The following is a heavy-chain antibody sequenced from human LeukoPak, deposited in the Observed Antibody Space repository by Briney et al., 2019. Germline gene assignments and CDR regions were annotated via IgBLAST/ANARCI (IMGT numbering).Heavy chain of an antibody. Sequence: SVKVSCKASGYTFTSHGISWVRQAPGQGLEWMGRIIPILGIANYAQKFQGRVTITADKSTSTAYMELSSLRSEDTAVYYCARDADWRLQGWGQGTLVTVSS. CDR2: IIPILGIA. V-gene: IGHV1-69*04. D-gene: IGHD5-24*01. CDR3: ARDADWRLQG. CDR1: GYTFTSHG. J-gene: IGHJ4*02.